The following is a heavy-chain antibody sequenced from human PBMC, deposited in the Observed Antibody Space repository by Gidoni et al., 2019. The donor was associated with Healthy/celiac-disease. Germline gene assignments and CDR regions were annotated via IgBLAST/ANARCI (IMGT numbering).Heavy chain of an antibody. CDR3: ARDLGTTDLIDY. J-gene: IGHJ4*02. CDR1: GYTVTSYA. V-gene: IGHV1-3*01. D-gene: IGHD1-7*01. Sequence: QVQLVQSGAEVKKPGASVKVSCKASGYTVTSYAMHWVRQAPGQRLEWMGWINAGNGNTKYSQKFQGRVTITRDTSASTAYMELSSLRSEDTAVYYCARDLGTTDLIDYWGQGTLVTVSS. CDR2: INAGNGNT.